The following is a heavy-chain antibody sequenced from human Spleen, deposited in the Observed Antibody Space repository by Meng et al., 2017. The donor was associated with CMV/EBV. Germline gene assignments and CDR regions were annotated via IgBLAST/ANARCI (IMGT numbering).Heavy chain of an antibody. J-gene: IGHJ5*02. CDR3: SRAAGTSSQPIWFDH. CDR2: IISYFSTT. V-gene: IGHV1-69*05. D-gene: IGHD2/OR15-2a*01. Sequence: CGGTLSNSGLSWVRQPPGQGLEWMGSIISYFSTTNYAQKFQGRVTITTPSSPPPASLSLRSLPLSSPSLSSSSRAAGTSSQPIWFDHWGQGTLVTVSS. CDR1: GGTLSNSG.